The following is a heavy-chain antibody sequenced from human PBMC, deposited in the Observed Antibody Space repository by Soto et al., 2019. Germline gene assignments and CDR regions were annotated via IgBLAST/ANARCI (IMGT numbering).Heavy chain of an antibody. CDR1: GFTFSSYA. CDR2: IWYDGSNT. CDR3: ASDFSMVIVAPGY. D-gene: IGHD5-12*01. V-gene: IGHV3-33*01. J-gene: IGHJ4*02. Sequence: GGSLRLSCAASGFTFSSYAMHWVRQAPGKGLEWVGFIWYDGSNTFYAESVKGRFTISRDNSKNTVYLQINALRAEDTAVYYCASDFSMVIVAPGYRGQGTLVTVSS.